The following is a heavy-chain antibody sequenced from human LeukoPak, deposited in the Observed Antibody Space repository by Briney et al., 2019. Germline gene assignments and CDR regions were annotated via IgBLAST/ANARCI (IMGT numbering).Heavy chain of an antibody. CDR1: GFTFSSYS. Sequence: GGSLRLSCAASGFTFSSYSMNWVRQAPGKGLEWVSSISSSSSYIYYGDSVKGRFTISRDNAKNSLYLQMNSLRAEDTAVYYCARGLEPDNWFDPWGQGTLVTVSS. V-gene: IGHV3-21*01. CDR3: ARGLEPDNWFDP. J-gene: IGHJ5*02. D-gene: IGHD1-1*01. CDR2: ISSSSSYI.